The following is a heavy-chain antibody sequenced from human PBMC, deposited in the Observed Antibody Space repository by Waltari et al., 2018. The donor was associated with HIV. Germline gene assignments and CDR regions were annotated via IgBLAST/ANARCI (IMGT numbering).Heavy chain of an antibody. CDR3: ARSTQADYYYYYGMDV. Sequence: QVQLVQSGAEVKTTGASVRVSCKPSGYTFTGYYMHWGRQAPGQGLEWMGRINPNSVGTNYAQKFQGRVTMTRDTSISTAYMELSRLRSDDTAVYYCARSTQADYYYYYGMDVWGQGTTVTVSS. CDR1: GYTFTGYY. J-gene: IGHJ6*02. CDR2: INPNSVGT. V-gene: IGHV1-2*06.